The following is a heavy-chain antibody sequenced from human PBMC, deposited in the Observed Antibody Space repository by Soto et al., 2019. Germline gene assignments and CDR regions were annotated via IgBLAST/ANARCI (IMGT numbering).Heavy chain of an antibody. CDR1: GYTFTSYC. J-gene: IGHJ4*02. Sequence: ASVKVSCKASGYTFTSYCISWVRQAPGQGLEWMGWISAYNGNTNYAQKLQGRVTMTTDTSTSTAYMELRSLRSDDTAVYYCARALSLWFGELFPRDFDYWGQGTLVTVSS. D-gene: IGHD3-10*01. CDR2: ISAYNGNT. CDR3: ARALSLWFGELFPRDFDY. V-gene: IGHV1-18*01.